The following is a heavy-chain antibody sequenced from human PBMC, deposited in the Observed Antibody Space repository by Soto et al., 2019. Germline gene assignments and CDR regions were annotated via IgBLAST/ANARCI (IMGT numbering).Heavy chain of an antibody. D-gene: IGHD2-21*01. CDR1: GFTFNNAW. V-gene: IGHV3-15*07. J-gene: IGHJ4*01. Sequence: EVQLVESGGGLVRPGGSLRLSCAASGFTFNNAWINWVRQAPEKGLEWVGRVKSKTHGGTSDYAESVKGRFVVSRDDSNNVVDLQMNSLTVEDTAVYYCTTDSYSGPTAGRFDKWGRGTLVTVSS. CDR3: TTDSYSGPTAGRFDK. CDR2: VKSKTHGGTS.